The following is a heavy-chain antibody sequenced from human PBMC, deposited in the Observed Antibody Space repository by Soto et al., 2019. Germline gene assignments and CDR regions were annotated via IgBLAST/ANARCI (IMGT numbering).Heavy chain of an antibody. D-gene: IGHD3-3*01. J-gene: IGHJ5*02. Sequence: ETLSLTCTVSGGSMSSYYWTGIRQPPGKGLEWIGYIYYSGSTNHNPCLKSRVTISVDTSKNQFSLKLSSVTAADTAVYYCARVNDFRTGSYSTHWLDPSGHGTLV. CDR2: IYYSGST. CDR3: ARVNDFRTGSYSTHWLDP. CDR1: GGSMSSYY. V-gene: IGHV4-59*01.